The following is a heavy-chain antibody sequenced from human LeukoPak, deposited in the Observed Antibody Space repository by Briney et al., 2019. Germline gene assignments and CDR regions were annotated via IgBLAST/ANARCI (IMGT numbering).Heavy chain of an antibody. D-gene: IGHD2-2*02. V-gene: IGHV1-24*01. J-gene: IGHJ5*02. Sequence: ASVKVSCKVSGYTLIELPMHWVRQAPGKGLEWMGGFDPEEGETIYAQKFQGRVTMTEDTSTDTAYMELSSLRSEDTAVYYCATSPVVPAAIGWFDPWGQGTLVTVSS. CDR2: FDPEEGET. CDR3: ATSPVVPAAIGWFDP. CDR1: GYTLIELP.